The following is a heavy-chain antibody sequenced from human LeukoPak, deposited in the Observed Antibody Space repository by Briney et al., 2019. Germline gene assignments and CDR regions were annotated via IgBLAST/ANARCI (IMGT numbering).Heavy chain of an antibody. V-gene: IGHV4-39*07. CDR3: ARGEDGTGDYRPTYFDS. CDR2: IYYSGST. CDR1: GGSISSSSYY. J-gene: IGHJ4*02. Sequence: SETLSLTCTVSGGSISSSSYYWGWIRQPPGKGLEWIGSIYYSGSTYYNPSLKSRVTISVDTSKNQFSLKLSSVTAADTAVYYCARGEDGTGDYRPTYFDSWGQGTLVTVSS. D-gene: IGHD4-17*01.